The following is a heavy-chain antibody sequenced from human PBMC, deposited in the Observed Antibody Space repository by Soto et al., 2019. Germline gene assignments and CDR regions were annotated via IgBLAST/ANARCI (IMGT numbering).Heavy chain of an antibody. J-gene: IGHJ4*02. Sequence: GGSLRLSCAASGFTFSDYYMSWIRQAPGKGLEIVSYISGTKGFTDYADSVKGRFTISRDNSKNTLYLQMNSLRAEDTAVYYCAKQNYGSGSQPFDYWGQGTLVTVSS. CDR1: GFTFSDYY. D-gene: IGHD3-10*01. CDR2: ISGTKGFT. CDR3: AKQNYGSGSQPFDY. V-gene: IGHV3-11*03.